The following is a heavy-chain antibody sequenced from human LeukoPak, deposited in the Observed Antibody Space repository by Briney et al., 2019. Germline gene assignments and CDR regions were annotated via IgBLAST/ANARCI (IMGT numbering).Heavy chain of an antibody. CDR2: ISSSSSTI. V-gene: IGHV3-48*01. CDR3: ARVDPIVGATSPFDY. J-gene: IGHJ4*02. D-gene: IGHD1-26*01. Sequence: GGSLRLSCAASGFTFSSYSMNWVRQAPGKGLEWVSYISSSSSTIYYADSVKGRFTISRDNAKNSLYLQMNSLGAEDTAVYYCARVDPIVGATSPFDYWGQGTLVTVSS. CDR1: GFTFSSYS.